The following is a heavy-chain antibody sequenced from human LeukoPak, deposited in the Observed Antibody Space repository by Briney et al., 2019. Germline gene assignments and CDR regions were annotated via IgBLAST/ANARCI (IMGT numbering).Heavy chain of an antibody. V-gene: IGHV1-69*06. Sequence: SVNVSCKASGGTFSSYAISWVRQAPGQGLEGMGGIIPIFGTANYAQKVQGRVTITADKSTSTAYMEMSSLRSEDTAVYYCARDTAMGDYYYYYMDVWGKGTTVTVSS. J-gene: IGHJ6*03. CDR3: ARDTAMGDYYYYYMDV. D-gene: IGHD5-18*01. CDR1: GGTFSSYA. CDR2: IIPIFGTA.